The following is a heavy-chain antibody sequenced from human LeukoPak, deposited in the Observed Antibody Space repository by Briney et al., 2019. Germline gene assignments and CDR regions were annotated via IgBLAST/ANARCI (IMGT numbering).Heavy chain of an antibody. CDR2: ISSDGNNK. D-gene: IGHD3-9*01. J-gene: IGHJ4*02. CDR3: AKEKFDWGTMYYFDY. V-gene: IGHV3-30*18. Sequence: PGGSLRLSWAASTFIFGSHGMHWVRQAPGKGLEWVAVISSDGNNKYYADSVKGRFIISRDNSKNTLSLQMNSLRPEDTAVYYCAKEKFDWGTMYYFDYWGQGTVVTVSS. CDR1: TFIFGSHG.